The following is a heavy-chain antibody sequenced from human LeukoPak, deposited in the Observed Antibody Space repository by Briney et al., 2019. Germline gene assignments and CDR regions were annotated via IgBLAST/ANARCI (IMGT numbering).Heavy chain of an antibody. CDR3: AREAREQRLVTEPRFDY. J-gene: IGHJ4*02. CDR1: GGSISRYY. D-gene: IGHD6-13*01. V-gene: IGHV4-4*07. Sequence: PSETLSLTCTVSGGSISRYYWSWLRQPAGKGLEWIGRIYTSGSTNYNPSLKSRVTMSVDTSKNQFSLKLSSVTAADTAVYYCAREAREQRLVTEPRFDYWGQGTLVTVSS. CDR2: IYTSGST.